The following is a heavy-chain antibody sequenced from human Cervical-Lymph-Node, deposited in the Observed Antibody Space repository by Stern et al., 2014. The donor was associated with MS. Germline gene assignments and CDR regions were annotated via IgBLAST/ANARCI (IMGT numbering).Heavy chain of an antibody. V-gene: IGHV1-18*01. D-gene: IGHD2-2*02. CDR1: GYTFTSFG. Sequence: QVQLVQSGAEVKKPGASVKVSCKASGYTFTSFGISWVRRAPGQGLEWMGWISGYNGDTNYPQKFQGRVILTADTSTSTAYLDLTNLRSDDTAMYYCARGPYCSSTSCYTNGYYFYGLDVWGQGTTVTVSS. CDR2: ISGYNGDT. CDR3: ARGPYCSSTSCYTNGYYFYGLDV. J-gene: IGHJ6*02.